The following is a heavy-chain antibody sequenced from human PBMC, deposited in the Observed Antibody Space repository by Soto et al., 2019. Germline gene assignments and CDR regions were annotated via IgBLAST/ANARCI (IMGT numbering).Heavy chain of an antibody. CDR1: GYTFPRYD. J-gene: IGHJ4*02. CDR3: ARDYYESSGYPY. D-gene: IGHD3-22*01. CDR2: LKPRSGST. Sequence: ASVKVSCKASGYTFPRYDMHWVRQAPGQGLEWMGLLKPRSGSTTYAQKFQGRVTMTRDTSTSTVYMELSSLRSEDTAFYYCARDYYESSGYPYWGQGTLVTVSS. V-gene: IGHV1-46*03.